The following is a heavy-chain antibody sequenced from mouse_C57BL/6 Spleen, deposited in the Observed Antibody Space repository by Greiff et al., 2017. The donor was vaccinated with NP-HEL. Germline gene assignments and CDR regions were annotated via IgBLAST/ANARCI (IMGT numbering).Heavy chain of an antibody. CDR1: GYTFTSYW. Sequence: VQLQQPGAELVRPGSSVKLSCKASGYTFTSYWMDWVKQRPGQGLEWIGNIYPSDSETHYNQKFKDKATLTVAKSYSTAYMQLSSLTSEDSAVYYCARKRLGFYFDYWGQGTTLTVSS. V-gene: IGHV1-61*01. CDR2: IYPSDSET. D-gene: IGHD3-3*01. J-gene: IGHJ2*01. CDR3: ARKRLGFYFDY.